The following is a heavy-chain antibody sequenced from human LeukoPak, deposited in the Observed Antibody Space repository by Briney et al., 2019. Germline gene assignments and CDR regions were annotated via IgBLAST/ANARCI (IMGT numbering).Heavy chain of an antibody. CDR2: MQYDGSVE. CDR1: GFSFSNYG. V-gene: IGHV3-30*02. D-gene: IGHD3-22*01. CDR3: TRDRHYYDSSGYDY. Sequence: PGGSLRLSCAASGFSFSNYGVHWVRQAPGKGLEWVTFMQYDGSVEFYADSVKGRFTISRDNSKNTLYLQMNSLRAEDTAVYYCTRDRHYYDSSGYDYWGQGTLVTVSS. J-gene: IGHJ4*02.